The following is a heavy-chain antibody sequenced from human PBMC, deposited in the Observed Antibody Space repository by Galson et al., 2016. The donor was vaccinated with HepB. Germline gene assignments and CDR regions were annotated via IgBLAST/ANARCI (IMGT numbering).Heavy chain of an antibody. CDR2: IDGPGST. J-gene: IGHJ5*02. Sequence: TLSLTCTVSGDSMSHYYWSWLRQPPGKGLEWIGYIDGPGSTNYNPSLKSRVALSVDTSTNQFSLGLTSVTAADTAVYYGARERGRWPDGGWGSWGRGTLVTVSS. D-gene: IGHD5-24*01. V-gene: IGHV4-59*01. CDR1: GDSMSHYY. CDR3: ARERGRWPDGGWGS.